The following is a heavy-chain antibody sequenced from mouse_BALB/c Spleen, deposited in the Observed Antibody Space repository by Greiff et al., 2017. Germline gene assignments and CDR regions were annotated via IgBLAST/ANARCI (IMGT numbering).Heavy chain of an antibody. J-gene: IGHJ4*01. CDR1: GFTFSSYA. CDR3: ARGITTRDAMDY. D-gene: IGHD1-2*01. CDR2: ISSGGST. V-gene: IGHV5-6-5*01. Sequence: EVKLMESGGGLVKPGGSLKLSCAASGFTFSSYAMSWVRQTPEKRLEWVASISSGGSTYYPDSVKGRFTISRDNARNILYLQMSSLRSEDTAMYYCARGITTRDAMDYWGQGTSVTVSS.